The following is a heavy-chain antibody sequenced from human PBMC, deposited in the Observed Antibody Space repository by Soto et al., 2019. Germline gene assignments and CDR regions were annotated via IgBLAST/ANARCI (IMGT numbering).Heavy chain of an antibody. CDR3: ARDYGSGSFDY. CDR2: ISYDGSNK. CDR1: GFTFSSYG. V-gene: IGHV3-30*03. J-gene: IGHJ4*02. D-gene: IGHD3-10*01. Sequence: GGSLRLSCAASGFTFSSYGMHWVRQAPGKGLEWVAVISYDGSNKYYADSVKGRFTISRDNSKNTLYLQMNSLRAEDTAVYYCARDYGSGSFDYWGQGTLVTVSS.